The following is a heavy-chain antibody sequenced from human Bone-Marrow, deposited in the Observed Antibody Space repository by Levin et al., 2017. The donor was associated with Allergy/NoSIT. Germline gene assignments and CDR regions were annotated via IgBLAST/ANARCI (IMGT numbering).Heavy chain of an antibody. Sequence: SQTLSLTCAISGDSVSNNHAAWTWIRQSPSRGLEWLGRTYYRSKWYNDYAASMKGRITINPDTSKNQFSLHLNSVTPEDTAVYYCSRGSLILGDNTDYLHNFDYWGQGTLVTVSS. CDR2: TYYRSKWYN. J-gene: IGHJ4*02. CDR3: SRGSLILGDNTDYLHNFDY. D-gene: IGHD3-16*01. CDR1: GDSVSNNHAA. V-gene: IGHV6-1*01.